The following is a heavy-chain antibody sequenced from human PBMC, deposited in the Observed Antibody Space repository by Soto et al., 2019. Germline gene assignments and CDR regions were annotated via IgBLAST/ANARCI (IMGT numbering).Heavy chain of an antibody. V-gene: IGHV4-39*01. J-gene: IGHJ5*02. CDR2: IYYSGST. CDR3: ARSYCSGGSCQLSGVNWFDP. D-gene: IGHD2-15*01. CDR1: GGSISSSSYY. Sequence: PSETLSLTCTVSGGSISSSSYYWGWIRQPPGKGLEWIGSIYYSGSTYYNPSLKSRVTISVDTSKNQFSLKLSSVTAADTAVYYCARSYCSGGSCQLSGVNWFDPWGQGTLVTVSS.